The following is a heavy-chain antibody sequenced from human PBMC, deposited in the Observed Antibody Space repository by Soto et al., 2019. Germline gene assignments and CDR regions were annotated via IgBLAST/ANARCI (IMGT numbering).Heavy chain of an antibody. V-gene: IGHV1-3*03. CDR2: INAGNGNT. D-gene: IGHD2-15*01. CDR3: ARDARGSGGSSRWFDP. Sequence: ASVMVSCKASGYTFTSYAMHWVRQAPGQKLEWMGWINAGNGNTKYSQKFQGRVTTTADKSTSTAYMELSSLRSEDMALFYCARDARGSGGSSRWFDPWGQGTLVTVSS. J-gene: IGHJ5*02. CDR1: GYTFTSYA.